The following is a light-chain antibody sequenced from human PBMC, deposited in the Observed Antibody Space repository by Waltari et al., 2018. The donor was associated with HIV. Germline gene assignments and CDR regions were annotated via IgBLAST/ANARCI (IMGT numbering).Light chain of an antibody. CDR3: SSYAGSNNVV. Sequence: QSALTQPPSASGSPGQSVTIPCTGTSSAVGGYKSVSWYQQHPGKAPPVMIYEVSKRPSGVPDRFSGSKSGNTASLTVSGLQAEDEADYYCSSYAGSNNVVFGGGTKLTVL. J-gene: IGLJ2*01. V-gene: IGLV2-8*01. CDR1: SSAVGGYKS. CDR2: EVS.